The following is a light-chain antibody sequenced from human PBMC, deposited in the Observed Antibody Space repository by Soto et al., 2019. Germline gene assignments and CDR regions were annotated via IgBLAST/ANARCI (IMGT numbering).Light chain of an antibody. CDR1: QSIRSH. V-gene: IGKV3-15*01. CDR3: QQYNEWPLT. Sequence: TVMTQSPATLSVSPGERATLSCRASQSIRSHLAWFQQKPGQTPRLLIYGESTRATGIPARFSGSGSETEFTLTISSLQSEDYAVYFCQQYNEWPLTFGGGTKVEMK. CDR2: GES. J-gene: IGKJ4*01.